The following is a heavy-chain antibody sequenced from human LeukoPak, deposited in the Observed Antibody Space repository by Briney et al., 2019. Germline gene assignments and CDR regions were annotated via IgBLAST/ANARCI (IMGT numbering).Heavy chain of an antibody. Sequence: SETLSLTCTVSGGSISSSSYYWGWIRQPPGKGLEGIGSIYYSGSTYYNPSLKSRVTISVDTSKNQFSLKLSSVTAADTAVYYCAREELTEYYFDYWGQGTLVTVSS. CDR1: GGSISSSSYY. V-gene: IGHV4-39*07. CDR3: AREELTEYYFDY. D-gene: IGHD1-26*01. J-gene: IGHJ4*02. CDR2: IYYSGST.